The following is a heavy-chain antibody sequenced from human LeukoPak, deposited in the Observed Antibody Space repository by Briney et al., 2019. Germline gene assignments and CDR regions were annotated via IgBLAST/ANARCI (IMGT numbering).Heavy chain of an antibody. CDR1: GYTFTNYT. D-gene: IGHD3-22*01. V-gene: IGHV7-4-1*02. J-gene: IGHJ4*02. CDR2: IDTNTGNP. CDR3: TRGRDTTGYFVY. Sequence: GASVTVSCKASGYTFTNYTINWVRLAPGQGLEWMGWIDTNTGNPTYAQGFAGRFVFSLDTSVTTTYLQITSPKAEDTAVYYCTRGRDTTGYFVYWGQGTLVTVSS.